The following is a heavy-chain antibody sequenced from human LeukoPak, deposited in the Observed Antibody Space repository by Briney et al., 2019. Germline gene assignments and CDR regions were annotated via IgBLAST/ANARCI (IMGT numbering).Heavy chain of an antibody. D-gene: IGHD6-13*01. CDR1: GFTFSSYE. CDR2: ISSSGSTI. Sequence: SGGSLRLSCAASGFTFSSYEMNWVRQAPGKGLEWVSYISSSGSTIYYADSVKGRFTISRDNAKNSLYLQMNSLRAEDTAVYYCARDLGILQRNMDVWGKGTTVTISS. V-gene: IGHV3-48*03. J-gene: IGHJ6*03. CDR3: ARDLGILQRNMDV.